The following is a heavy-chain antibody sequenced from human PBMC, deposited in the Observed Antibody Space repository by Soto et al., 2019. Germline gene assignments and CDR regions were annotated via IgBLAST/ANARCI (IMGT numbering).Heavy chain of an antibody. J-gene: IGHJ4*02. D-gene: IGHD6-19*01. CDR2: ISCCGGST. CDR1: GFNFKKFA. CDR3: AKADGEQWLIHHLDN. V-gene: IGHV3-23*01. Sequence: RRLSCEASGFNFKKFAMGWVRQAPGEGLEWVSGISCCGGSTSYADSVKGRFTLARDDSKNTLSLHLNSLRFEDTARYFCAKADGEQWLIHHLDNWGQGTLVTVYS.